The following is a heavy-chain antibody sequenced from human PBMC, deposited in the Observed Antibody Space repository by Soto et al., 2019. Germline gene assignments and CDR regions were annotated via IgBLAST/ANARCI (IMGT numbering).Heavy chain of an antibody. V-gene: IGHV4-59*08. Sequence: SETLSLTCTVSGGSIGDYYWSWIRQPPGKGLQWIGYMSYSGSTNYTPSLKSRVTMSLDTSKNQFSLKLRYVTAADTAVYYCARHLVDDAFDIWGQGTMVTVSS. CDR2: MSYSGST. CDR3: ARHLVDDAFDI. CDR1: GGSIGDYY. J-gene: IGHJ3*02.